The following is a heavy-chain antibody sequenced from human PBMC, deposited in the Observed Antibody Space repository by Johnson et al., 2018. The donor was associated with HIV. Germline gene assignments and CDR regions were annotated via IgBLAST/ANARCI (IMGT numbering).Heavy chain of an antibody. CDR1: GFTFSSYA. V-gene: IGHV3-20*04. J-gene: IGHJ3*01. Sequence: VQLVESGGGVVQPGRSLRLSCAASGFTFSSYAMSWVRQAPGKGLEWVSGINWNGGSTGYADSVKGRFTISRDNAKNSLYLQLTSLRAEDTAFYYCARRASGSLSFDLWGQGTMVAVSS. CDR3: ARRASGSLSFDL. D-gene: IGHD1-26*01. CDR2: INWNGGST.